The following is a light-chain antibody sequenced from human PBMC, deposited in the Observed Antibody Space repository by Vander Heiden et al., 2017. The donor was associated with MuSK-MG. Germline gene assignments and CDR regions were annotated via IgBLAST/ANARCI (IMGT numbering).Light chain of an antibody. V-gene: IGKV4-1*01. Sequence: DIVVTQSPDSLAVSLGERATINCKSSQSVLYSSNNKNYLAWYQQKPGQPPKLLIYWASTRECGVPGRLTGSPSGTDFTLNISSLQAEHVAVYYCLRDDAPAPTFGCGIKVELK. CDR1: QSVLYSSNNKNY. CDR3: LRDDAPAPT. CDR2: WAS. J-gene: IGKJ4*01.